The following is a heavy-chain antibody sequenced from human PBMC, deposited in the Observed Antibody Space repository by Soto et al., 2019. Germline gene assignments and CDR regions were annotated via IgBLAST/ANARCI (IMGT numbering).Heavy chain of an antibody. D-gene: IGHD3-10*01. CDR1: GFTFSSYW. CDR2: INTDGSTT. V-gene: IGHV3-74*01. J-gene: IGHJ4*02. CDR3: VRGGGITMVRGED. Sequence: EVQLVESGGGLVQPGGSLRLSCAASGFTFSSYWMHWVRQAPGKGLMWVSRINTDGSTTNYADSVKGRFTMSRDNAKNTLYLQMNSLRAEDTAVYYCVRGGGITMVRGEDWGQGTLVTVSS.